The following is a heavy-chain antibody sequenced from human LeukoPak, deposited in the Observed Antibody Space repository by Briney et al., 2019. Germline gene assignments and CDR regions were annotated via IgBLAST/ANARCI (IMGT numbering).Heavy chain of an antibody. CDR1: GFTFSSYG. CDR3: AKGIGGLWFGELYGY. V-gene: IGHV3-33*06. CDR2: IWYDGSNK. Sequence: AGRSLRLSCAASGFTFSSYGMHWVRQAPGKGLEWVAVIWYDGSNKYYADSVKGRFTISRDNSKNTLYLQMNSLRAEDTAVYYCAKGIGGLWFGELYGYWGQGTLVTVSS. J-gene: IGHJ4*02. D-gene: IGHD3-10*01.